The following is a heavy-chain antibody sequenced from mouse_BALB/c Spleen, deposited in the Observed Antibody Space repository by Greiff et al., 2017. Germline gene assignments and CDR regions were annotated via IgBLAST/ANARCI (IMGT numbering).Heavy chain of an antibody. V-gene: IGHV1-87*01. CDR3: ARGASYAMDY. CDR1: GYTFLSYW. D-gene: IGHD6-1*01. Sequence: SGAELARPGASVKLSCKSSGYTFLSYWLQWVKQRPGQGLEWIGAIYPGDGDTRYTQKFKGKATLTADKSSSTAYMQLSSLASEDSAVYYCARGASYAMDYWGQGTSVTVSS. J-gene: IGHJ4*01. CDR2: IYPGDGDT.